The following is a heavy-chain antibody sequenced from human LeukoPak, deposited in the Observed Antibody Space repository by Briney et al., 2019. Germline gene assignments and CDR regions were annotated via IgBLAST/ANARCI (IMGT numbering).Heavy chain of an antibody. J-gene: IGHJ4*02. Sequence: PGGSLRLSCAASGFTFSSHAMNWVRQAPGKGLEWVSIIYTGGTTHYADSLNDRFTISRDDSINTLYLQMNSLRAEDTAVYYCARDSSSYYFDYWGQGTLVTVSS. CDR1: GFTFSSHA. CDR3: ARDSSSYYFDY. V-gene: IGHV3-66*01. D-gene: IGHD6-6*01. CDR2: IYTGGTT.